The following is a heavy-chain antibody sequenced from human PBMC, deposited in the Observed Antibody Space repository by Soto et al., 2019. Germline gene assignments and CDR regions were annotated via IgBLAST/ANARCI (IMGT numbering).Heavy chain of an antibody. D-gene: IGHD3-22*01. CDR1: GGTFSSYA. CDR2: IIPIFGTA. CDR3: ARAWVDSSGYYCRYVHY. J-gene: IGHJ4*02. V-gene: IGHV1-69*01. Sequence: QVQLVQSGAEVKKPGSSVKVSYKASGGTFSSYAISWVRQAPGQGLEWMGGIIPIFGTANYAQKLQGRVTITADESTSTAYIELSSLKSEDTALYYCARAWVDSSGYYCRYVHYWGQGTLVTLSS.